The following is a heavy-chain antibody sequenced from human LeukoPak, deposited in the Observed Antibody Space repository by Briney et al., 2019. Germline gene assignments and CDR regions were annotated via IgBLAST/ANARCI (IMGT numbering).Heavy chain of an antibody. V-gene: IGHV3-23*01. CDR3: AKITVVTPGAFDI. CDR2: ISGSGGST. CDR1: GFNFSSYA. D-gene: IGHD2-21*02. Sequence: GSLRLSCSAAGFNFSSYAIGWVRQASGKGLGLVSAISGSGGSTYYADSVKGRFTISRDNSKNTLYLQMNSLRAEDTAVYYCAKITVVTPGAFDIWGQGTMVTVSS. J-gene: IGHJ3*02.